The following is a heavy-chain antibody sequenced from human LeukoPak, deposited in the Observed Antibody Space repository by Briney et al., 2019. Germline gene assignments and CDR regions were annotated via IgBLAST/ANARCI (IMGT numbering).Heavy chain of an antibody. CDR3: CMTKWLPFDY. D-gene: IGHD3-22*01. Sequence: GGSLRLSCAASGFTFSSYAMSWVRQAPGKGLEWVSYISSSSSTIYYADSVKGRFTISRDNAKNSLYLQMNSLRAEDTAVYYCCMTKWLPFDYWGQGTLVTVSS. J-gene: IGHJ4*02. CDR2: ISSSSSTI. V-gene: IGHV3-48*01. CDR1: GFTFSSYA.